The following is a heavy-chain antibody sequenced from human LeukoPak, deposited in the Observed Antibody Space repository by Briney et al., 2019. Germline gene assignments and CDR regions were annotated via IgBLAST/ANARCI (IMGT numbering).Heavy chain of an antibody. CDR3: ASDYPLFYYYMDV. V-gene: IGHV3-23*01. J-gene: IGHJ6*03. Sequence: GGSLRLSCVASGFTFSPYVMGWVRHAPGKGLEWVSTINGGGTTYYAGSVKGRFTISRDNSRNTLYLQMNSLRAEDTAIYYCASDYPLFYYYMDVWGKGTTVTVSS. CDR2: INGGGTT. CDR1: GFTFSPYV. D-gene: IGHD4-11*01.